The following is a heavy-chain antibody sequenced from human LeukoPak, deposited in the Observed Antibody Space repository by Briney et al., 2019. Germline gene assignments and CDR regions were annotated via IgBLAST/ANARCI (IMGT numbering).Heavy chain of an antibody. V-gene: IGHV3-21*01. J-gene: IGHJ3*02. CDR1: GFIFSSYS. Sequence: PGGSLRLSCAASGFIFSSYSMNWVRQAPGKGLEWVSSISSSSSYIYYADSVKGRFTISRDNAKNSLYLQMNSLRAEDTAVYYCARAGANYYGSGSYYNDAFDIWGQGTMVTVSS. CDR2: ISSSSSYI. D-gene: IGHD3-10*01. CDR3: ARAGANYYGSGSYYNDAFDI.